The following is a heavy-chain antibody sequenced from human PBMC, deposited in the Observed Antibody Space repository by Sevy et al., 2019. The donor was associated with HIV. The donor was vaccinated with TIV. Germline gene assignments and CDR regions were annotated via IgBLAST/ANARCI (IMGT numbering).Heavy chain of an antibody. Sequence: GGSLRLSCAASGFTFNMYWMTWVRQAPGKGLEWVANIKEDGSERNYLDSVKGRFTISRDNAKGSRDLQINSRRAEDTAVYYCARHCSGGSCYSLLPHYYYGMDVWGQGTTVTVSS. CDR2: IKEDGSER. CDR1: GFTFNMYW. CDR3: ARHCSGGSCYSLLPHYYYGMDV. J-gene: IGHJ6*02. D-gene: IGHD2-15*01. V-gene: IGHV3-7*01.